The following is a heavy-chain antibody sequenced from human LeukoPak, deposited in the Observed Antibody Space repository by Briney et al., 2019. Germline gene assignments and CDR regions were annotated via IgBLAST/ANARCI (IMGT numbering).Heavy chain of an antibody. D-gene: IGHD3-3*01. J-gene: IGHJ4*02. Sequence: GGTLRLSCAASGFTLSNYGLSWVRQAPGKGLEWVSGITGSGGSTYYADSVKGRFTISRDNSKNTLYLQMNSLRAEDTAIYYCARDERLLSFLKWGQGTLVTVSS. CDR2: ITGSGGST. CDR3: ARDERLLSFLK. CDR1: GFTLSNYG. V-gene: IGHV3-23*01.